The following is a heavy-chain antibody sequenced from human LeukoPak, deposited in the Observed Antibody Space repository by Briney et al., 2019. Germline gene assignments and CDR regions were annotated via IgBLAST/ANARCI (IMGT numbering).Heavy chain of an antibody. D-gene: IGHD2-21*02. Sequence: GGSLRLSCAASGFTFSSYGMHWVRQAPGKGLEWVAVISYDGSNKYYADSVKGRFTISRDNSKNTLYLQMNSLRAEDTAVYYCAKDHSGGDCYWEGFDYWGQGTLVTVSS. CDR2: ISYDGSNK. CDR3: AKDHSGGDCYWEGFDY. CDR1: GFTFSSYG. J-gene: IGHJ4*02. V-gene: IGHV3-30*18.